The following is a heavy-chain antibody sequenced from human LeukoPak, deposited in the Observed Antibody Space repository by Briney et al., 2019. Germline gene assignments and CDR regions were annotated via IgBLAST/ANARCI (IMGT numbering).Heavy chain of an antibody. V-gene: IGHV4-39*07. J-gene: IGHJ5*02. CDR3: ARRENGGYSS. CDR1: GGSISSSSYY. CDR2: IYYSGST. D-gene: IGHD1-26*01. Sequence: SETLSLTCTVSGGSISSSSYYWGWIRQPPGKGLEWIGSIYYSGSTYYNPSLKSRVTISVDTSKNQFSLKLSSVTAADTAVYYCARRENGGYSSWGQGTLVTVSS.